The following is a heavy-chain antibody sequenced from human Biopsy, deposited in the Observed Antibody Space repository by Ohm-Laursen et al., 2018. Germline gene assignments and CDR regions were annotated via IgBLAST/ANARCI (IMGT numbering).Heavy chain of an antibody. CDR3: AKQGATILSSFDS. V-gene: IGHV3-48*03. Sequence: SLRLSCAASGFTFSAYEMNWVRQAPGKGLEWVSYISFTGTSSYYADSVKGRFTISRDNAKNSLYLQMNSLRGEDTAVYYCAKQGATILSSFDSWGQGTLVTVSS. J-gene: IGHJ5*01. D-gene: IGHD3-9*01. CDR2: ISFTGTSS. CDR1: GFTFSAYE.